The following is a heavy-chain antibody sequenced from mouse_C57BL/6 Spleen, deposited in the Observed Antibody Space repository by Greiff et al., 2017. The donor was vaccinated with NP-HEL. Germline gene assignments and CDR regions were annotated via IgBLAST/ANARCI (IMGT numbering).Heavy chain of an antibody. J-gene: IGHJ4*01. V-gene: IGHV1-54*01. CDR2: INPGSGGT. CDR3: AKIYYGNHGAMDY. CDR1: GYAFTNYL. Sequence: VQLQQSGAELVRPGTSVKVSCKASGYAFTNYLIEWVKQRPGQGLEWIGVINPGSGGTNSNEKFKGKATLTADKSSSTAYMQLSSLTSEDSAVYFCAKIYYGNHGAMDYWGQGTSVTVSS. D-gene: IGHD2-1*01.